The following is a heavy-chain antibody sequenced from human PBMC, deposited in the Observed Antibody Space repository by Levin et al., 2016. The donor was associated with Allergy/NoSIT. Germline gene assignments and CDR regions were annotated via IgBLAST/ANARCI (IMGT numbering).Heavy chain of an antibody. V-gene: IGHV4-4*07. CDR2: FYTSENT. CDR1: GGSINNYY. CDR3: ARAEVATANFGY. J-gene: IGHJ4*02. D-gene: IGHD5-12*01. Sequence: SETLSLTCTVSGGSINNYYWTWIRQPAGKGLEWIGRFYTSENTNYNPSLRSRVTMSLDTSKNLFSLKLTSVTAADTAVYYCARAEVATANFGYWGQGTLVTVSS.